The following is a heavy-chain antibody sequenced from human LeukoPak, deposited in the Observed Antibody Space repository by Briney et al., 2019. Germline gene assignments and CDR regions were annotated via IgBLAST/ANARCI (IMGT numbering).Heavy chain of an antibody. D-gene: IGHD5-12*01. CDR2: TYISGST. V-gene: IGHV4-4*07. Sequence: SETLSLTCTVLGGPMSLYYWSWFRQPAGKGLEWIGRTYISGSTNYNPSLKSRVTMSVDTSKNQFSLKLTSVTAADTAVYYCARDIGDIDDYWGQGTLVTVSS. J-gene: IGHJ4*02. CDR3: ARDIGDIDDY. CDR1: GGPMSLYY.